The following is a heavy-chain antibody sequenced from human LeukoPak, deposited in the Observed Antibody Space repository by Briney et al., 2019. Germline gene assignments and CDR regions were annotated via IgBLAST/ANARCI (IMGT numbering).Heavy chain of an antibody. CDR3: ARDERMVRGELDF. V-gene: IGHV3-48*04. CDR1: GFTFSRYS. J-gene: IGHJ4*02. CDR2: ISSRGTII. D-gene: IGHD3-10*01. Sequence: HPGGSLRLSCAASGFTFSRYSMNWVRQAPGKGLEWVSYISSRGTIIYYADSVKGRFTISRDNAKNSLYLQMNSLRAEDTAVYYCARDERMVRGELDFWGQGTLVTVSS.